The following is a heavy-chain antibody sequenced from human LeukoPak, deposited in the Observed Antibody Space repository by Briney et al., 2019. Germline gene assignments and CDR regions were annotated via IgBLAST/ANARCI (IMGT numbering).Heavy chain of an antibody. CDR2: ITSVCDYI. D-gene: IGHD3-9*01. CDR1: GFTFNTFN. V-gene: IGHV3-21*01. J-gene: IGHJ4*02. Sequence: GGSLRLSCAASGFTFNTFNMNWVRQAPGKGLEWVSSITSVCDYIYYADSVKGRFTTSRDNAKNSLSLQLNSLRVEDTAVYYCARGHYDVLAASYKWTPDYWGQGTLVTVSS. CDR3: ARGHYDVLAASYKWTPDY.